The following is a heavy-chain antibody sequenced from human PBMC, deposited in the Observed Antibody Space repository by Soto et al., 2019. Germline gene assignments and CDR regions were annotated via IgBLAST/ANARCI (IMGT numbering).Heavy chain of an antibody. CDR2: IYYSGST. J-gene: IGHJ5*02. CDR1: GGSISSYY. D-gene: IGHD3-10*01. CDR3: ARDLLSVRGGWFDP. Sequence: QVQLQESGPGLVKPSETLSLTCTVSGGSISSYYWSWIRPPPGKGVEWIGYIYYSGSTSDNPSRKSRVTISVDTSKNQFSLKLSSVTAADTAVYYCARDLLSVRGGWFDPWGQGTLVTVSS. V-gene: IGHV4-59*01.